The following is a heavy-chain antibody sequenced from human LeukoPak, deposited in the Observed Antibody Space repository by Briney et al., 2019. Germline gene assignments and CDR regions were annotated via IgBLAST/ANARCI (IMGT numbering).Heavy chain of an antibody. CDR3: ARGGVYDSGAFDI. V-gene: IGHV5-51*01. J-gene: IGHJ3*02. Sequence: PGESLKISRKGSGYSFTRFWIGWVRQMPGKGLEWMGVIYPGDSDTRYSPSFQGQVTISVDKSVSTAYLQWSSPKASDTAMYYCARGGVYDSGAFDIWGQGTMVTVSS. D-gene: IGHD3-10*01. CDR1: GYSFTRFW. CDR2: IYPGDSDT.